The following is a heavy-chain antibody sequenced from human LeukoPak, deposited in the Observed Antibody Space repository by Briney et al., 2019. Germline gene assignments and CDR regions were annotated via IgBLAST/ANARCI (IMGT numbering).Heavy chain of an antibody. V-gene: IGHV4-34*01. D-gene: IGHD3-10*01. CDR2: INHSGST. Sequence: SETLSLTCAVYGGSFSGYYWSWIRQPPGKGLEWIGEINHSGSTSYNPSLKSRVTISVDTSKNQFSLKLSSVTAADTAVYYCARLRTRITMVRGVVFDYWDQGTLVTVSS. CDR3: ARLRTRITMVRGVVFDY. J-gene: IGHJ4*02. CDR1: GGSFSGYY.